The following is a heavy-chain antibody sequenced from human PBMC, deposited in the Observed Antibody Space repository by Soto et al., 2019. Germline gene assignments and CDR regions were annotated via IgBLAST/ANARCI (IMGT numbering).Heavy chain of an antibody. CDR2: IYYSGST. V-gene: IGHV4-59*08. CDR3: ARAYGSGSYHFDY. J-gene: IGHJ4*02. CDR1: GGSISSYY. D-gene: IGHD3-10*01. Sequence: SETLSLTCTVSGGSISSYYWSWIRQPPGKGLEWIGDIYYSGSTNYNPSLKSRVTISVDTSKNQFSLKLSSVTAADTAVYYCARAYGSGSYHFDYWGQGSLVTIS.